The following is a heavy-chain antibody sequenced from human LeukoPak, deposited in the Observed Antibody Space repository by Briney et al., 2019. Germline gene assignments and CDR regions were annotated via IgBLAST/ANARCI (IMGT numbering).Heavy chain of an antibody. Sequence: GGSLRLSCAASGCTYSSYWMSWVRQAPGKGLEGVAIIKQDGSEKYYVDSVKGRFTISRDNAKNSLYLQMYSLRAEDTAVYYCARDCSGGSCYSYYYYYMDVWGKGTTVT. CDR2: IKQDGSEK. J-gene: IGHJ6*03. V-gene: IGHV3-7*01. CDR3: ARDCSGGSCYSYYYYYMDV. CDR1: GCTYSSYW. D-gene: IGHD2-15*01.